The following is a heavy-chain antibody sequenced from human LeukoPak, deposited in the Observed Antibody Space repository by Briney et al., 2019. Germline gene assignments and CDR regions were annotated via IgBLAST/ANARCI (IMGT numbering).Heavy chain of an antibody. CDR3: ARGLDCSSTSCYAAGISWFDP. CDR2: INHSGST. D-gene: IGHD2-2*01. J-gene: IGHJ5*02. Sequence: SETLSLTCAVYGGSFSGYYWSRIRQPPGKGLEWIGEINHSGSTNYNPSLKSRVTISVDTSKNQFSLKLSSVTAADTAVYYCARGLDCSSTSCYAAGISWFDPWGQGTLVTVSS. V-gene: IGHV4-34*01. CDR1: GGSFSGYY.